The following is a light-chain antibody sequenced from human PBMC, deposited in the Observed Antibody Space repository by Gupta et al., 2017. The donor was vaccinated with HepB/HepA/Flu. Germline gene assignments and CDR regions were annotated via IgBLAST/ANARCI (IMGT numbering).Light chain of an antibody. CDR3: MQALPTPLCI. Sequence: DIVMTQSPLYLPVTPGEPASISCRSSQSLLHSTGYNYLDWYLQKPGQSPQLLIYLGSNRASGVPDRFSGSGLGTDFTLKISRVEAEDVGVYYCMQALPTPLCIFGQGTKLEIK. J-gene: IGKJ2*04. CDR1: QSLLHSTGYNY. V-gene: IGKV2-28*01. CDR2: LGS.